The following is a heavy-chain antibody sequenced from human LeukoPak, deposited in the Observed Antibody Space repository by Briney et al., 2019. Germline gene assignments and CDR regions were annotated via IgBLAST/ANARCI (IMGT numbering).Heavy chain of an antibody. V-gene: IGHV4-39*01. CDR1: GGSISSSSYY. Sequence: PSETLSLTCTVSGGSISSSSYYWGWIRQPPGKGLEWIGRSYYSGSTYYNPSLKSRVTISVDTSKNQFSLKLSSVTAADTAVYYCARHGYYGSGSHFDYWGQGTLVTVSS. J-gene: IGHJ4*02. D-gene: IGHD3-10*01. CDR3: ARHGYYGSGSHFDY. CDR2: SYYSGST.